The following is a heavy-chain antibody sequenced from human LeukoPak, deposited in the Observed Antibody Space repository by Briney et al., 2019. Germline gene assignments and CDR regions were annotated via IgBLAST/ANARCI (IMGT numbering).Heavy chain of an antibody. J-gene: IGHJ6*02. D-gene: IGHD3-10*02. CDR3: AKNVRDQGLYYYYGMDV. V-gene: IGHV3-23*01. CDR1: GFTFSSYA. CDR2: ISGSGGST. Sequence: GGSLRLSCAASGFTFSSYAMSWVRQAPGKGLEWVSAISGSGGSTYYADSAKGRFTISRDNSKNTLYLQMNSLRAEDTAVYYCAKNVRDQGLYYYYGMDVWGQGTTVTVSS.